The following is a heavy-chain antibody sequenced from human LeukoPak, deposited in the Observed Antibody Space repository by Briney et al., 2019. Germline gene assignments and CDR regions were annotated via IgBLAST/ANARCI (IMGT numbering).Heavy chain of an antibody. CDR1: GFSFTKYA. J-gene: IGHJ4*02. D-gene: IGHD6-6*01. CDR2: VNGGADTT. V-gene: IGHV3-23*01. CDR3: ARGLAAPFDY. Sequence: GGSLRLSCLASGFSFTKYATSCVRQPPGSGLEWVAGVNGGADTTYYAESVKGRFTISRDNSRDSLFLEVNSLRVEDTALYFCARGLAAPFDYWGRGTLVTVSS.